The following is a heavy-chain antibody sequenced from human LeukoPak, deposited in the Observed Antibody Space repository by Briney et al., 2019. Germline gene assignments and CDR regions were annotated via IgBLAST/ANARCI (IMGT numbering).Heavy chain of an antibody. V-gene: IGHV4-39*07. CDR3: AREAKYYYDSSGYYDY. D-gene: IGHD3-22*01. CDR1: GGSISSSSYY. CDR2: IYYSGST. J-gene: IGHJ4*02. Sequence: SETLSLTCTVSGGSISSSSYYWGWIRQPPGKGLEWIGSIYYSGSTYYNPSLKSRVTISVDTSKNQFSLKLSSVTAADTAVYYCAREAKYYYDSSGYYDYWGQGTLVTVSS.